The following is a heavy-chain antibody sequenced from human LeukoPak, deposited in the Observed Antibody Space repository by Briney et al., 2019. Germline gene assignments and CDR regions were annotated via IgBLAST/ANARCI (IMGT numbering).Heavy chain of an antibody. V-gene: IGHV3-30*04. Sequence: GGSLRLSCAASGFTFSSYVMHWVRQAPGKGLEWVAIISYDGSNKYYADSVKGRFTISRDNSKNTLYLQMNSLRAEDTAVYYCARERNDAFDIWGQGTMVTVSS. CDR1: GFTFSSYV. CDR2: ISYDGSNK. J-gene: IGHJ3*02. CDR3: ARERNDAFDI.